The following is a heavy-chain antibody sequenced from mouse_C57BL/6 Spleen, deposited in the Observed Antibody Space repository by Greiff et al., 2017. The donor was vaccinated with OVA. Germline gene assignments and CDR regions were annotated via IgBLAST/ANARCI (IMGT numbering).Heavy chain of an antibody. V-gene: IGHV10-1*01. CDR3: VRQEDWVYYFDY. D-gene: IGHD4-1*01. J-gene: IGHJ2*01. CDR1: GFSFNTYA. Sequence: EVQVVESGGGLVQPKGSLKLSCAASGFSFNTYAMNWVRQAPGKGLEWVARIRSKSNNYATYYADSVKDRFTISRDDSESMLYLQMNNLKTEDTAMYYCVRQEDWVYYFDYWGQGTTLTVSS. CDR2: IRSKSNNYAT.